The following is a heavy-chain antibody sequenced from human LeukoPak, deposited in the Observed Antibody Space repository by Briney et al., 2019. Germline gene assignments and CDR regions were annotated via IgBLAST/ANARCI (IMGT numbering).Heavy chain of an antibody. CDR1: AYSISSGYY. CDR3: ARDANGGWYYYDS. Sequence: SETLSLTCTVSAYSISSGYYWGWIRQPPGKGLEWIGSIYHSGSTYYNPSLKSRVTISVDTSKNQFSLKLSSVTAADTAVYYCARDANGGWYYYDSWGQGTLVTVSS. J-gene: IGHJ4*02. V-gene: IGHV4-38-2*02. D-gene: IGHD3-22*01. CDR2: IYHSGST.